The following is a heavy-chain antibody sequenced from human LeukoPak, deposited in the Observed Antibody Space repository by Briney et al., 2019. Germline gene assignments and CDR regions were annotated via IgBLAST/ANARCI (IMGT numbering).Heavy chain of an antibody. CDR2: IYRDSTT. CDR1: GFTVSSGY. D-gene: IGHD6-19*01. V-gene: IGHV3-66*02. J-gene: IGHJ1*01. Sequence: GGSLRLSCAVSGFTVSSGYMSWVRQAPGKGLEWVSVIYRDSTTYYTDSVKGRFTISRDNSKNTLYLQMNSLRPEDTAVYYCAREPGAGGFQHWGQGTLVTVSS. CDR3: AREPGAGGFQH.